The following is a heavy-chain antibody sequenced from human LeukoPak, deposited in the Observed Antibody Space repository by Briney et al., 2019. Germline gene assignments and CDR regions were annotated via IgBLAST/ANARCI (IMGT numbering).Heavy chain of an antibody. CDR2: ISGSGGST. CDR3: AKDLLRNYYSSAFDY. V-gene: IGHV3-23*01. CDR1: GFTSSSYA. D-gene: IGHD3-22*01. Sequence: PGGSLRLSCAASGFTSSSYAISWVRQAPGKGLEWVSAISGSGGSTYYADSAKGRFTISRDNSKNTLYLQMNSLRAEDTAVYYCAKDLLRNYYSSAFDYWGQGTLVTVSS. J-gene: IGHJ4*02.